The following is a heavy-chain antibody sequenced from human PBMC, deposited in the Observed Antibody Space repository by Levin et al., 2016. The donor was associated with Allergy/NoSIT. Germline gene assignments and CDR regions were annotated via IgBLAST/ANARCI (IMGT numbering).Heavy chain of an antibody. CDR1: GFTFSDYY. Sequence: GESLKISCAASGFTFSDYYMSWIRQAPGKGLEWVSYISSSGSTIYYADSVKGRFTISRDNAKNSLYLQMNSLRAEDTAVYYCARDSTYDFWSGYRYYYGMDVWGPRDHGHRLL. D-gene: IGHD3-3*01. CDR3: ARDSTYDFWSGYRYYYGMDV. J-gene: IGHJ6*01. V-gene: IGHV3-11*01. CDR2: ISSSGSTI.